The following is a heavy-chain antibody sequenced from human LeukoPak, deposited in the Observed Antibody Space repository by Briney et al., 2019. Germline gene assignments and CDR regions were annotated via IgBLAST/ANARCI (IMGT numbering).Heavy chain of an antibody. Sequence: PGGSLRLSCAASGFTFSNYAMSWVRQAPGKGLEWVSTASGSASNTYYADSVKGRFTISRDDSKTTLYLQMNSLRADDTAVYYCAKGFQTYGELSFDVWGQGTLVAVSS. CDR3: AKGFQTYGELSFDV. CDR2: ASGSASNT. D-gene: IGHD4-17*01. CDR1: GFTFSNYA. V-gene: IGHV3-23*01. J-gene: IGHJ4*02.